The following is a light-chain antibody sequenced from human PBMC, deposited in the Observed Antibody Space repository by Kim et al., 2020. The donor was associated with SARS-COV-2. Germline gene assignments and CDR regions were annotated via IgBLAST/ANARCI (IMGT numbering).Light chain of an antibody. CDR3: NSYTTTSAWV. CDR2: DVT. V-gene: IGLV2-14*03. Sequence: GQSITIPCTGTNSDSGVYNFVSWYQKHPGKAPKLIIYDVTKRPSEISDRFSGSKSGNTASLTISGLQADDEADYYCNSYTTTSAWVFGGGTQLTVL. J-gene: IGLJ3*02. CDR1: NSDSGVYNF.